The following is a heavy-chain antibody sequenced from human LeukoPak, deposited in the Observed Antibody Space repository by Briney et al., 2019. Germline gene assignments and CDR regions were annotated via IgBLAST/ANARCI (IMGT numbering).Heavy chain of an antibody. CDR3: ARDFQRLGSDAFDF. D-gene: IGHD2-15*01. CDR1: GVSISSHY. J-gene: IGHJ3*01. Sequence: SETLSLTCTVSGVSISSHYWSWIRQPPGKGLEWLGYAYHTGSTSSNPSLKSRATMSVDTSKNQFSLRLTSLTAADTAVYYCARDFQRLGSDAFDFWGQGTMVTVSS. V-gene: IGHV4-59*11. CDR2: AYHTGST.